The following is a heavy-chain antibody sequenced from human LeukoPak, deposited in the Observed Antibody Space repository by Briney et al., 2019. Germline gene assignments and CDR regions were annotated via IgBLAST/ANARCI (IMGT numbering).Heavy chain of an antibody. V-gene: IGHV1-69*01. Sequence: SVKVSCKASGTTFRSYAINWVRQAPGQGLEWMGAIIPSFGTVKYAQKFQGRVTMTADESTSTAYMDLNYLRSDDTAVYFCARATSANEYSYGFHFDYWGLRTLVTVSS. CDR3: ARATSANEYSYGFHFDY. CDR1: GTTFRSYA. CDR2: IIPSFGTV. J-gene: IGHJ4*02. D-gene: IGHD5-18*01.